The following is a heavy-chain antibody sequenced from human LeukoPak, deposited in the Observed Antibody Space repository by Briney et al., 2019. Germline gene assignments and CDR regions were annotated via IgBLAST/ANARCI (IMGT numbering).Heavy chain of an antibody. CDR2: IGTAGDT. CDR1: GFTFRSYA. Sequence: GGSLRLSCAASGFTFRSYAMSWVRQATGKGLEWVSAIGTAGDTYYPGSVKGRFTISRENAKNSLYLQMNSLRAGDTAVYYCARSTSYYDSSGSDAFDIWGQGTMVTVSS. CDR3: ARSTSYYDSSGSDAFDI. J-gene: IGHJ3*02. D-gene: IGHD3-22*01. V-gene: IGHV3-13*01.